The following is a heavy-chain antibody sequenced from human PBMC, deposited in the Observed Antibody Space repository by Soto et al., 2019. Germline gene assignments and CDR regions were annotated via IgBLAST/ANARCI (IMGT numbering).Heavy chain of an antibody. D-gene: IGHD4-17*01. V-gene: IGHV1-18*04. CDR1: GYTFTSYG. CDR2: ISTYNINT. Sequence: ASVKVSCKTSGYTFTSYGINWVRQAPGQGLEWMGWISTYNINTYSAQKFKGRVNMTTDPSTSTAYLELRSLRSDDTAVYYCARALPVTTSLDFWGLGTLVTVSS. CDR3: ARALPVTTSLDF. J-gene: IGHJ4*02.